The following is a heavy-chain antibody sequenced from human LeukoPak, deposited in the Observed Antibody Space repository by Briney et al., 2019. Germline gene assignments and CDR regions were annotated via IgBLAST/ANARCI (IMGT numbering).Heavy chain of an antibody. CDR3: ARDPYNGAYSEGYYYYYMDV. V-gene: IGHV3-48*03. J-gene: IGHJ6*03. D-gene: IGHD1-1*01. CDR2: ISSSGSAI. CDR1: GFTFSSYE. Sequence: GGSLRLSCAASGFTFSSYEMNWVRQAPGQGLEWVSYISSSGSAINYADSLKGRFTISRDNAQNSLYLQMNSLRVEDTAIYYCARDPYNGAYSEGYYYYYMDVWGKGTTVTVSS.